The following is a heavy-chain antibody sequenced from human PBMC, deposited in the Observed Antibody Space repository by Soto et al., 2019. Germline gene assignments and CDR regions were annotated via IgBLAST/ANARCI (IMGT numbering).Heavy chain of an antibody. CDR3: ARHIGVTGTRGFDY. J-gene: IGHJ4*02. D-gene: IGHD6-19*01. CDR2: IYHSRTT. V-gene: IGHV4-4*02. Sequence: QVQLQESGPGLVKPSGTLSLTCAVSGASISERTWWSWVRQPPGKGLEWMGEIYHSRTTNYNPSINSRVTISMDRPMNPLSLQLSSVTAADSAVYYCARHIGVTGTRGFDYWGQGALVTVSS. CDR1: GASISERTW.